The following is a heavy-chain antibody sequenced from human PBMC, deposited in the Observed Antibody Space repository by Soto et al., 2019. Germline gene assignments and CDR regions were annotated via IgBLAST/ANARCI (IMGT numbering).Heavy chain of an antibody. CDR2: IIAYNGNT. Sequence: QVQLVQSGAEVKKPGASVKVSCKASGYTFTSYGISWVRQAPGQGLEWMGWIIAYNGNTNYAQKHQGSITMTTDTSTSTASMELRSQRSYDTAVYYSARNYGFGELFDPWGQGTLVTVSS. D-gene: IGHD3-10*01. CDR1: GYTFTSYG. J-gene: IGHJ5*02. CDR3: ARNYGFGELFDP. V-gene: IGHV1-18*01.